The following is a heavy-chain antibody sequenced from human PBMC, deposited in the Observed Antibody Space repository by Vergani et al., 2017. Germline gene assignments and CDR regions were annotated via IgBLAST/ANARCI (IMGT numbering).Heavy chain of an antibody. CDR3: ARVYEYSYGYWFDP. J-gene: IGHJ5*02. CDR2: INYIGST. Sequence: QVQLQESGPGLVKPSETLSLTCTVSGGSISSYYWSWIRQPPGKGLEWIGYINYIGSTNYNPSLKSRVTISVDTSKTQFSLKLSSVTAADTAVYYCARVYEYSYGYWFDPWGQGTVVTVSS. CDR1: GGSISSYY. V-gene: IGHV4-59*01. D-gene: IGHD5-18*01.